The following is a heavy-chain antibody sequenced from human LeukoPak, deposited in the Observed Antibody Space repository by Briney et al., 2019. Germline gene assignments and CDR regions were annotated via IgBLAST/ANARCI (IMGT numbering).Heavy chain of an antibody. J-gene: IGHJ4*02. V-gene: IGHV3-7*03. CDR2: IKQDGIEK. CDR3: ARVGREYSSSSPPDY. CDR1: GFTLSNHW. Sequence: GGSLRLSCAASGFTLSNHWMIWVRQAPGKGLECVANIKQDGIEKYYLDSVKGRFTISRDNAKNTLYLQMNSLRVEDTAMYYCARVGREYSSSSPPDYWGQGTLVTVSS. D-gene: IGHD6-6*01.